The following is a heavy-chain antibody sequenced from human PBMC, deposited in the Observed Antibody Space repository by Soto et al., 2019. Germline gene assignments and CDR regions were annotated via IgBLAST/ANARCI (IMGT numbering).Heavy chain of an antibody. V-gene: IGHV1-69*13. J-gene: IGHJ6*02. CDR1: GGTFSSYA. CDR2: IIPIFGTA. D-gene: IGHD3-3*01. Sequence: GASVKVSCKASGGTFSSYAISWVRQAPGQGLEWMGGIIPIFGTANYAQKFQGRVTITADESTSTAYMELSSLRSEDTAVYYCARGKRITIFGVVHHYYYYGMDVWGQGTTVTVSS. CDR3: ARGKRITIFGVVHHYYYYGMDV.